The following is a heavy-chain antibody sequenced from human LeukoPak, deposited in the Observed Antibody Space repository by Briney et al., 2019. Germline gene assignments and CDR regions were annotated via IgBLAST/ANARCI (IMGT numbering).Heavy chain of an antibody. CDR3: ARRVLYFGEPHFDY. D-gene: IGHD3-10*01. CDR1: GGSISSSSYY. CDR2: ISYSGST. Sequence: PSETLSLTCTVSGGSISSSSYYWNWIRQPPGKGLEWIGSISYSGSTYYNPSLKIRVTISVDTSKHHFSLKLSSVTAADTAVYFCARRVLYFGEPHFDYWGQGTLVTVSS. J-gene: IGHJ4*02. V-gene: IGHV4-39*07.